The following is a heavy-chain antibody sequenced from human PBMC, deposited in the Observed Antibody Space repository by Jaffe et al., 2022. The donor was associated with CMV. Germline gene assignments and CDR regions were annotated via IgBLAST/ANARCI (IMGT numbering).Heavy chain of an antibody. CDR1: GGSFSGYY. CDR3: ARDRRRGLGVYYYYMDV. Sequence: QVQLQQWGAGLLKPSETLSLTCAVYGGSFSGYYWSWIRQPPGKGLEWIGEINHSGSTNYNPSLKSRVTISVDTSKNQFSLKLSSVTAADTAVYYCARDRRRGLGVYYYYMDVWGKGTTVTVSS. CDR2: INHSGST. J-gene: IGHJ6*03. D-gene: IGHD3-16*01. V-gene: IGHV4-34*01.